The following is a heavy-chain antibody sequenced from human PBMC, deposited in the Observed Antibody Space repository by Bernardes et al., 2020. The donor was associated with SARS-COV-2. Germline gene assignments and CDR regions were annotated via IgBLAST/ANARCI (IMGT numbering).Heavy chain of an antibody. V-gene: IGHV1-18*04. Sequence: ASVKVSCEASGYNFLNYDITWVRQAPGQGLEWMGWISGKNGNTIYAHKVQGRVTMSTDTSTSTAYMELRSLRSDDTAVYYCARGVPDCGGDCYLVSYGLDVWGQGTAVTVSS. CDR3: ARGVPDCGGDCYLVSYGLDV. CDR1: GYNFLNYD. CDR2: ISGKNGNT. J-gene: IGHJ6*02. D-gene: IGHD2-21*02.